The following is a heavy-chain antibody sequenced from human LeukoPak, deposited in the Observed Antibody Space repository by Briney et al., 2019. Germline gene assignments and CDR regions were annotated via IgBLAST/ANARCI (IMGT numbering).Heavy chain of an antibody. CDR1: GYTFTSYD. CDR3: AKDMVVQGPMGVDAFDI. V-gene: IGHV1-8*01. Sequence: GASVKVSCKASGYTFTSYDINWVRQATGQGLEWMGWMNPNSGNTGYAQKFQGRVTMTRNTSISTAYMELSSLRSEDTALYYCAKDMVVQGPMGVDAFDIWGQGTMVTVSS. J-gene: IGHJ3*02. CDR2: MNPNSGNT. D-gene: IGHD3-10*01.